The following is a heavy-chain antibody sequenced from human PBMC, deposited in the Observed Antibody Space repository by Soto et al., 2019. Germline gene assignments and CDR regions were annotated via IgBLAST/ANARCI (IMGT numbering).Heavy chain of an antibody. V-gene: IGHV4-31*03. J-gene: IGHJ4*02. CDR3: ASDRGGVVAATPTYFDY. D-gene: IGHD2-15*01. CDR1: GGSISSGGYY. CDR2: IYYSGST. Sequence: QVQLQESGPGLVKPSQTLSLTCTVSGGSISSGGYYWSWIRQHPGKGLEWIGYIYYSGSTYYNPSLKSRVTVSVDRPKNQFSRKLSSVTAAGTAVYYCASDRGGVVAATPTYFDYWGQGTLVTVSS.